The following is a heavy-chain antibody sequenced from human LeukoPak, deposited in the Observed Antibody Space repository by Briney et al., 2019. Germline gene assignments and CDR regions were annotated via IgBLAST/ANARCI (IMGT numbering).Heavy chain of an antibody. CDR3: ARLFYNWNGADY. V-gene: IGHV4-39*01. CDR2: IYYIGST. J-gene: IGHJ4*02. Sequence: PSETLSLTCTVSDGSISSGGYYWGWIRQPPGKGLEWIGTIYYIGSTYYNPSLKSRVAISVDTSKNQFSLKLTSVTAADTAVYYCARLFYNWNGADYWGQGTLVTVSS. D-gene: IGHD1-20*01. CDR1: DGSISSGGYY.